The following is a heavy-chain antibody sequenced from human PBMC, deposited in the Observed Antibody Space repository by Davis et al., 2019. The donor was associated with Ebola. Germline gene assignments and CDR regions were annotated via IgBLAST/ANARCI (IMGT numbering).Heavy chain of an antibody. D-gene: IGHD6-13*01. Sequence: GGSLRLSCAASGFIFSTYGMHWVRQAPGKGLDWVAVISSDGSTKYYADSVKGRFTVSRDNAKNSLYLQMNSLRAEDTAVYYCARIAAAGLDYWGQGTLVTVSS. J-gene: IGHJ4*02. CDR3: ARIAAAGLDY. V-gene: IGHV3-30*03. CDR2: ISSDGSTK. CDR1: GFIFSTYG.